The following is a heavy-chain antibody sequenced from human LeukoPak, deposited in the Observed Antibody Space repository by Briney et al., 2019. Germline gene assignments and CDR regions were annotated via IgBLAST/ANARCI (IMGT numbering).Heavy chain of an antibody. CDR2: IRNRADSHTT. CDR3: TRTTLGMGNFDY. J-gene: IGHJ4*02. Sequence: LPGGSLRLSCAAAGFTFSDHYMDWVRQAPGKGLEWVGRIRNRADSHTTEYAASVKGRFTISRDDSKNSLYLQMNSLKTEDTAVYYCTRTTLGMGNFDYWGQGTLVTVSS. V-gene: IGHV3-72*01. D-gene: IGHD7-27*01. CDR1: GFTFSDHY.